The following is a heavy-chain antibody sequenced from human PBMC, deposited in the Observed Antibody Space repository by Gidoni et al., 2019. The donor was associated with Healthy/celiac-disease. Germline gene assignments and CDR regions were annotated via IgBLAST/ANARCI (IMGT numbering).Heavy chain of an antibody. J-gene: IGHJ3*02. CDR2: IYPGDSDT. V-gene: IGHV5-51*01. CDR1: GYSFTSYW. Sequence: EVQLVQSGAEVKKPGESLTISCKGSGYSFTSYWIGWVRQMPGKGLAWMGIIYPGDSDTRYSPSFQGQVTISADKSISTAYLQWSSLKASDTAMYYCARRVSTGLVVSAFDIWGQGTMVTVSS. D-gene: IGHD6-19*01. CDR3: ARRVSTGLVVSAFDI.